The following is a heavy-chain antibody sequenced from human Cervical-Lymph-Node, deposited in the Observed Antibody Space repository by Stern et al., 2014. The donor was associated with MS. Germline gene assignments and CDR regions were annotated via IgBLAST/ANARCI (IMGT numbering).Heavy chain of an antibody. D-gene: IGHD3-16*01. Sequence: EVQLVESGGGLIQAGGSLRLSCADSGFTSKTYWMHWVRQAPGKGLQWVSRINGDGTSTNYADSVKGRFTISRDKAKNTLYLEMSSLRGEDTAVYYCAGASLGARNGMDVWGQGTTVTVSS. CDR1: GFTSKTYW. CDR3: AGASLGARNGMDV. V-gene: IGHV3-74*01. CDR2: INGDGTST. J-gene: IGHJ6*02.